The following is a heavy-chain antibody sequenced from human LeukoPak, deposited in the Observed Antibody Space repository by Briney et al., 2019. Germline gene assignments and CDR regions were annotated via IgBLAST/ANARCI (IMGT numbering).Heavy chain of an antibody. CDR3: ARIDSTDYYTGY. CDR2: INPSGGAT. J-gene: IGHJ4*02. Sequence: ASVKVSCKASGYTFTSYYIHWVRQAPGQGLAWMGVINPSGGATNYAQKFQGRVTMTRDTSTSTVYVELSSLRSEDTAVYFCARIDSTDYYTGYWGQGTLVTVSP. V-gene: IGHV1-46*01. D-gene: IGHD3-22*01. CDR1: GYTFTSYY.